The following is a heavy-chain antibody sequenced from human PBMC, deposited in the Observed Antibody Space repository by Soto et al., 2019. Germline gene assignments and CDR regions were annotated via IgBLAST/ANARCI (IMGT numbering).Heavy chain of an antibody. CDR3: AISPPYYYDSSGYPGLVDY. V-gene: IGHV1-2*02. CDR1: GYTFTGYY. Sequence: ASVKVSCKASGYTFTGYYMHWVRQAPGQGLEWMGWINPNSGGANYAQSFQGRVTMTRDTSISTAYMELSRLRSDDTAVYYCAISPPYYYDSSGYPGLVDYWGQGTLVTVSS. CDR2: INPNSGGA. D-gene: IGHD3-22*01. J-gene: IGHJ4*02.